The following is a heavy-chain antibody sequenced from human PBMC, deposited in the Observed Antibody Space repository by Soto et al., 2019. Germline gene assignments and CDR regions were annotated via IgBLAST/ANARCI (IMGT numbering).Heavy chain of an antibody. V-gene: IGHV3-23*01. CDR2: ISDTGGGT. Sequence: GGSLRLSCAASGVNFSSYAMNWVRQAPGKGLEWGSTISDTGGGTFYAGSVKGRFTISRDNSKNTLYLQMHSLRADDSAIYFCAVGRHQTTGSNTWFDPWGRGTLVTVSS. J-gene: IGHJ5*02. CDR3: AVGRHQTTGSNTWFDP. D-gene: IGHD2-8*02. CDR1: GVNFSSYA.